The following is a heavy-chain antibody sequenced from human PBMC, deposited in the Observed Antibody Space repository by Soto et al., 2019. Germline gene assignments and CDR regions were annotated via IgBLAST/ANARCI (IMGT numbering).Heavy chain of an antibody. D-gene: IGHD2-2*01. Sequence: QVQLQQWGAGLLKPSETLSLTCAVYGGSFSGYYWSWIRQPPGKGLEWIGEINHSGSTNYNPSLKSRVTISVDTSKNQCSLKLSSVTAADTAVYYCSRAPDAAAIDYWGQGTLVTVSS. CDR3: SRAPDAAAIDY. CDR2: INHSGST. J-gene: IGHJ4*02. V-gene: IGHV4-34*01. CDR1: GGSFSGYY.